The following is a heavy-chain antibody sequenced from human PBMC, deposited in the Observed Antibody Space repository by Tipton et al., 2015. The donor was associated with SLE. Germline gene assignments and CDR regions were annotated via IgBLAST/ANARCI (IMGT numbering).Heavy chain of an antibody. J-gene: IGHJ3*02. Sequence: SLRLSCEASDFKFSDYYMSWIRQTPEKGLEWVSCISGSGDNIQYADSVGGRFTISRDNAKNSLFLQMSSLRAEDTAVYYCATYDSEPHDAFDIWGQGTMVTVSS. CDR1: DFKFSDYY. V-gene: IGHV3-11*01. D-gene: IGHD3-22*01. CDR3: ATYDSEPHDAFDI. CDR2: ISGSGDNI.